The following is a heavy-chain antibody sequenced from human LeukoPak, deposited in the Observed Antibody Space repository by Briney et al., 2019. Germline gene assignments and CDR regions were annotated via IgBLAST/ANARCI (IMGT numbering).Heavy chain of an antibody. CDR3: ARYGGYSGAFDY. Sequence: GPSVNVSSTASGHTLTAYYIHWVRQAPGQGLGWMGWINPNSGGTNYAQKFQGRVTMTRDTSISTAYMELSRLRSDDTAVYYCARYGGYSGAFDYWGQGTLVTVSS. CDR2: INPNSGGT. V-gene: IGHV1-2*02. D-gene: IGHD5-12*01. CDR1: GHTLTAYY. J-gene: IGHJ4*02.